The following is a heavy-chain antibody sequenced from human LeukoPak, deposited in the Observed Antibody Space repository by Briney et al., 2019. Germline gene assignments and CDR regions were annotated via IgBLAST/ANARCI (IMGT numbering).Heavy chain of an antibody. CDR1: GFTVSSNY. J-gene: IGHJ4*02. V-gene: IGHV3-53*01. CDR2: LYNTGST. Sequence: GGSLRLSCAASGFTVSSNYMSWVRQAPGKGLECVSVLYNTGSTYYADSVKGRFTISRDNSKNTLYLQMNSLRAEDPTVYYCASPKYTSGPFNYWGQGALVTVSS. CDR3: ASPKYTSGPFNY. D-gene: IGHD6-19*01.